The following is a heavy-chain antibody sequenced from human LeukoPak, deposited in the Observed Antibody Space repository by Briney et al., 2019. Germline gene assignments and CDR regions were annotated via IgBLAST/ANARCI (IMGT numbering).Heavy chain of an antibody. V-gene: IGHV3-23*01. CDR3: AKDPSSIVVAVAATGVHFDY. J-gene: IGHJ4*02. D-gene: IGHD2-15*01. Sequence: GRSLRLSCAASGFTFDDYAMHWVRQAPGKGLEWVSAISGSGGSTYYADSVKGRFTISRDNSKNTLYLQMNSLRAEDTAVYYCAKDPSSIVVAVAATGVHFDYWGQGTLVTVSS. CDR2: ISGSGGST. CDR1: GFTFDDYA.